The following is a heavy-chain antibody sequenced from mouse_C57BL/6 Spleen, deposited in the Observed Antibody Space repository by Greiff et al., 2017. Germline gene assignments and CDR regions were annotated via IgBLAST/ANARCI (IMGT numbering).Heavy chain of an antibody. Sequence: VQLKESGGGLVQPGGSLSLSCAASGFTFTDYYMSWVRQPPGKALEWLGFIRNKANGYTTEYSASVKGRFTISRDNSQSILYLQMNALRAEDSATYYCARYYYGSGDYWGQGTTLTVSS. CDR1: GFTFTDYY. J-gene: IGHJ2*01. V-gene: IGHV7-3*01. CDR3: ARYYYGSGDY. CDR2: IRNKANGYTT. D-gene: IGHD1-1*01.